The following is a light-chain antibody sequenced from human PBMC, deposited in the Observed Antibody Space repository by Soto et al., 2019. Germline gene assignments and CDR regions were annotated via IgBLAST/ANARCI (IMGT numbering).Light chain of an antibody. J-gene: IGKJ4*01. CDR2: LGS. Sequence: DIVMTQSPLSLPVTPGEPASISCRSSQSLLHSSGRYYLDWYLQKPGQSPQLLIYLGSHRASGVPDSFSGSGSGTDFTLTISRVAAEDVGIYYCIQALQTPFTVGGGTRVEIK. V-gene: IGKV2-28*01. CDR3: IQALQTPFT. CDR1: QSLLHSSGRYY.